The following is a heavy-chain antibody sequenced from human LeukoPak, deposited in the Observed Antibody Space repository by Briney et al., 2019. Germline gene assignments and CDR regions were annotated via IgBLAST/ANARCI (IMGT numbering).Heavy chain of an antibody. CDR2: IKNSNGHT. J-gene: IGHJ4*02. CDR1: DYSFRSFG. V-gene: IGHV1-18*01. Sequence: GASVKVSCKAIDYSFRSFGISWARQAPGQGLEWMGWIKNSNGHTQYAQKFQGRITMTTDTSTTTAYMEMGRLRSDDTAVYYCARSADSRGYDFLDYWGQGSLVTVSS. CDR3: ARSADSRGYDFLDY. D-gene: IGHD3-22*01.